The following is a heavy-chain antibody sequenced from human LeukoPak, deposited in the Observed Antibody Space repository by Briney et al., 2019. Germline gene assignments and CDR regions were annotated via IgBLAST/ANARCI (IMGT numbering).Heavy chain of an antibody. Sequence: GGSLRLSCAASGFTFSNDWMNWVRQAPGKGLEWVACIKSNADGRTTDYAAPVKGRFTISRDSAKNSLYLQMNSLRAEDTAVYYCARERTSLFDYWGQGTLVTVSS. CDR2: IKSNADGRTT. CDR3: ARERTSLFDY. V-gene: IGHV3-15*01. CDR1: GFTFSNDW. J-gene: IGHJ4*02. D-gene: IGHD1-7*01.